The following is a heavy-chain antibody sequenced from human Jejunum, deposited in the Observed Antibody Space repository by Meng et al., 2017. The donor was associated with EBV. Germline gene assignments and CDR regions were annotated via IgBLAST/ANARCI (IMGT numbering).Heavy chain of an antibody. CDR2: INHSGST. D-gene: IGHD3-16*02. V-gene: IGHV4-34*02. Sequence: QGQQQQWGAGLLKPSETLSLTCAVYRGSFSGYYWSWIRQHPGKGLEWIGEINHSGSTNYNPSLRSRVTISVETSKNQFSLRLNSVTAADTAVYYCARVAFSYTTRSLDSWGQGTLVTVSS. CDR3: ARVAFSYTTRSLDS. J-gene: IGHJ4*02. CDR1: RGSFSGYY.